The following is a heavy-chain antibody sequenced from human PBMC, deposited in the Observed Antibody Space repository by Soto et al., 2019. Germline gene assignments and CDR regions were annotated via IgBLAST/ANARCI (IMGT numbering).Heavy chain of an antibody. CDR3: ARGMTPPGAPAWYYFDS. Sequence: SETLSLTCTVSGASITGSSYWSWIRQPAGKGLEWIGRFSLSGTTNYNPSLRSRVTMSADVSKNQFSLRLTSVTAADTALYYCARGMTPPGAPAWYYFDSWGQGTLVTSPQ. J-gene: IGHJ4*02. D-gene: IGHD2-8*02. CDR2: FSLSGTT. CDR1: GASITGSSY. V-gene: IGHV4-4*07.